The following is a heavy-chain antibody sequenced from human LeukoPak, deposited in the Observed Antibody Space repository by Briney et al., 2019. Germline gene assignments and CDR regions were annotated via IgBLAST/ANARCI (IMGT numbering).Heavy chain of an antibody. CDR1: GDSVSSDSSA. CDR2: TYYRSKWYY. J-gene: IGHJ4*02. D-gene: IGHD6-25*01. Sequence: SQTLSLTCAISGDSVSSDSSAWNWFRLSPSRGLEWLGRTYYRSKWYYDYAVSVKSRITINPDTSKNQFSLHLNSVTPEDTAVYYCARGGHFEYWGQGTLVTVSS. V-gene: IGHV6-1*01. CDR3: ARGGHFEY.